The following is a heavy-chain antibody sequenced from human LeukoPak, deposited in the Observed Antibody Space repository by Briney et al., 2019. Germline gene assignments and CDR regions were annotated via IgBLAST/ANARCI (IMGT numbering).Heavy chain of an antibody. CDR3: ARGGPGGYSPPDY. J-gene: IGHJ4*02. CDR2: IRYDGSNK. V-gene: IGHV3-30*02. CDR1: GFTFSSYG. Sequence: PGGSLRLSCAASGFTFSSYGMHWVRQAPGKGLERVAFIRYDGSNKYYADSVKGRFTISRDNSKNTLYLQMNSLRAEDTAVYYCARGGPGGYSPPDYWGQGTLVTVSS. D-gene: IGHD5-18*01.